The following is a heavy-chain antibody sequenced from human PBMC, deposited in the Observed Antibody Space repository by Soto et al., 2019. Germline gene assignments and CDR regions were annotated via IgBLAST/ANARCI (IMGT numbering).Heavy chain of an antibody. V-gene: IGHV3-48*01. CDR1: GFTFSSYS. Sequence: GGSLRLSCAASGFTFSSYSMNWVRQAPGKGLEWVSYISSSSSTIYYADSVKGRFTISRDNAKNTLYLFMHGLRAEDTAVYYCAKEGQYNWFLDYWGQGALVTVSS. CDR3: AKEGQYNWFLDY. CDR2: ISSSSSTI. J-gene: IGHJ4*02. D-gene: IGHD1-1*01.